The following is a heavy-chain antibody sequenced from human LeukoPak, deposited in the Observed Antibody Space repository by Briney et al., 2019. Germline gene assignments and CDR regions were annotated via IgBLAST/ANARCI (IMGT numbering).Heavy chain of an antibody. CDR3: ARAHTYTIASVHNFNYLEY. J-gene: IGHJ4*02. CDR1: GYTFTGYY. Sequence: ASVKVSCKTSGYTFTGYYIHWVQLAPGQNLEWMGWINPKSGDTNYAQKFQDRITMTRDTSLSTFYMELSSLRSDDAAIYYCARAHTYTIASVHNFNYLEYWGRGTLVTVSS. V-gene: IGHV1-2*02. CDR2: INPKSGDT. D-gene: IGHD5-24*01.